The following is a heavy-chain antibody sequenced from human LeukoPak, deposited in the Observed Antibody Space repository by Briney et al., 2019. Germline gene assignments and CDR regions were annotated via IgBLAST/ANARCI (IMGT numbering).Heavy chain of an antibody. CDR2: INHSGST. CDR3: ARGPIYYYYGMDV. J-gene: IGHJ6*02. V-gene: IGHV4-34*01. Sequence: ASETLSLTCAVYGVSFSGYYWSWLRQPPGKGLEWSGEINHSGSTNYNPSLKSRVTISVDTSKNQFSLKLSSVTAADTAVYYCARGPIYYYYGMDVWGQGTTVTVSS. CDR1: GVSFSGYY.